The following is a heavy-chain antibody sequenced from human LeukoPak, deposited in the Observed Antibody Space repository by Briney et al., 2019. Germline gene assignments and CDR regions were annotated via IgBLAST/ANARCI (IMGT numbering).Heavy chain of an antibody. V-gene: IGHV1-46*01. CDR2: IDPTGGRT. Sequence: ASVKVSCKASGYTFTGYYIHWVRQAPGQGLEWMGIIDPTGGRTTYAQKFQGRVTMTRDTSTSTVYMDLSSLRSEDTAVYFCTRADSYGDFDYWGQGTQVTVSS. J-gene: IGHJ4*02. CDR3: TRADSYGDFDY. D-gene: IGHD3-10*01. CDR1: GYTFTGYY.